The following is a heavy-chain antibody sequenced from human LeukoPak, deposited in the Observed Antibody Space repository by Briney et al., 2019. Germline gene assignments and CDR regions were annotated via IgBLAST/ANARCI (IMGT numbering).Heavy chain of an antibody. CDR2: ISPPGSDI. CDR3: ARWARVPGY. Sequence: GGSLRLSCAASGFTLSDSYTTWLRQAPGKGPEWLTYISPPGSDISYADSVKGRFTVSRDNAKNSLFLQMNSLTVEDTAVYYCARWARVPGYWGQGTLVTVSS. J-gene: IGHJ4*02. V-gene: IGHV3-11*04. CDR1: GFTLSDSY. D-gene: IGHD1-1*01.